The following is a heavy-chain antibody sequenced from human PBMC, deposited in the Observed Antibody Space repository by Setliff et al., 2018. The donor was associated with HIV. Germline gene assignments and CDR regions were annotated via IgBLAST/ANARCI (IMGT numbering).Heavy chain of an antibody. J-gene: IGHJ4*02. CDR1: GFRFNTYA. D-gene: IGHD5-18*01. Sequence: GGSLRLSCAASGFRFNTYAMHWVRQAPGKGLEWVANINDDGNKKYYVDSVKGRFTISRDNAKNSLYLQMNSLRAEDTAVYYCARDYTAMVHFGLDYWGQGTLVTVSS. CDR3: ARDYTAMVHFGLDY. V-gene: IGHV3-7*03. CDR2: INDDGNKK.